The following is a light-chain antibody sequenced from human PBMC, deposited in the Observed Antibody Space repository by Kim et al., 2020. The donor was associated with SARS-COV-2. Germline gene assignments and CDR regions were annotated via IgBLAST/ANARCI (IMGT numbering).Light chain of an antibody. CDR2: GTS. J-gene: IGKJ4*01. CDR1: QSISSY. V-gene: IGKV1-39*01. Sequence: SASVGDRVTITCRASQSISSYLNWYQQKPGKAPQLLIYGTSTLQSGVPSRFSGSGSGIDFTLTISSLQPEDFATYYCQQSSSTPLTFGGGTKVEI. CDR3: QQSSSTPLT.